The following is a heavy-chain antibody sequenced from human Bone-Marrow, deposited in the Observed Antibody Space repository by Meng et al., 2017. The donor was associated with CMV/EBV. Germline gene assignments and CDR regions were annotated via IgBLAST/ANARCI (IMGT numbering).Heavy chain of an antibody. Sequence: QVQLQQWGAGLLKPSETLSLTCAVYGGSFSGYYWSWIRQPPGKGLEWIGEINHSGSTNYNPSLKSRVTISVDTSKNQFSLKLSSVTDADTAVYYCGRSNHIDYWGQGTLVTVSS. V-gene: IGHV4-34*01. CDR2: INHSGST. CDR1: GGSFSGYY. CDR3: GRSNHIDY. D-gene: IGHD1-14*01. J-gene: IGHJ4*02.